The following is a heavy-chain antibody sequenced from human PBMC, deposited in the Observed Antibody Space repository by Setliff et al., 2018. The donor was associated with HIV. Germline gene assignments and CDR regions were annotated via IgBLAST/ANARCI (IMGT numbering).Heavy chain of an antibody. CDR2: IIPLLETP. CDR1: GGTFNSYT. Sequence: SVKVSCKASGGTFNSYTFNWMRQAPGQRLEWMGRIIPLLETPNYAQKFQGRVTITADKSTDTVYMELHSLTSEDTAVYYCARWAGSCSIGDCYNPFEYWGQGTLV. CDR3: ARWAGSCSIGDCYNPFEY. D-gene: IGHD2-21*02. V-gene: IGHV1-69*06. J-gene: IGHJ4*02.